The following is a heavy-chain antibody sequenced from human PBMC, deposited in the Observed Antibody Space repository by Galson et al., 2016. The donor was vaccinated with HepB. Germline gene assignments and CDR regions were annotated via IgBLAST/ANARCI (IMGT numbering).Heavy chain of an antibody. CDR2: VSGSSTYT. Sequence: SLRLSCAASGFTFSSYAMSLVRQAPGKGPEWVAYVSGSSTYTKYADSVKGRFAISRDNAKKSLYLQMNSLRAEDTAVYYCARVVPAIYYFDYWGRGALVTVPS. J-gene: IGHJ4*02. CDR1: GFTFSSYA. D-gene: IGHD5-18*01. CDR3: ARVVPAIYYFDY. V-gene: IGHV3-11*06.